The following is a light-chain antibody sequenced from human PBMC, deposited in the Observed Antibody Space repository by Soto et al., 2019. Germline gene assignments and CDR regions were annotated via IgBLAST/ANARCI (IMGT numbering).Light chain of an antibody. Sequence: DIQLTQSPSFLSASVGDRVTISCRASQGISSYLAWYQQTPGKAPKLLIYASSTLQSGVPSRFSGSGSGTEFTLTIGSLQPEDFXTXXCQQLNTFPVTFGQGTRLDI. V-gene: IGKV1-9*01. CDR2: ASS. CDR3: QQLNTFPVT. J-gene: IGKJ5*01. CDR1: QGISSY.